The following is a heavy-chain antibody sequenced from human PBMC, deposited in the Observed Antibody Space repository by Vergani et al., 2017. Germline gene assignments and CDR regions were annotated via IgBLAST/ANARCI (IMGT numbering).Heavy chain of an antibody. CDR3: ARTEGDYGDLSYDY. Sequence: QVQLVQSGAEVKKPGSSVKVSCKASGGTFSSCTISWVRQAPGQGLEWMGRIIPILGIANYAQKFQGRVTITADKSTSTAYMELSSLRSEDTAVYYCARTEGDYGDLSYDYWGQGTLVTVSS. CDR1: GGTFSSCT. CDR2: IIPILGIA. J-gene: IGHJ4*02. D-gene: IGHD4-17*01. V-gene: IGHV1-69*02.